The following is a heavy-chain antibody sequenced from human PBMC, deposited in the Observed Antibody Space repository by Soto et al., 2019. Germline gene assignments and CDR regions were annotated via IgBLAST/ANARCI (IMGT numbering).Heavy chain of an antibody. CDR3: ARARDQQWVRLPFDY. CDR1: GFFFSSYT. CDR2: FSATSENT. D-gene: IGHD6-19*01. Sequence: EVQLLESGGGLVQPGGSLRLSCVGSGFFFSSYTMTWVRQAPGKGLEWVSSFSATSENTYYADSVRGRFTISRDNYKNTFFLQMNSLPAEHTAMYYCARARDQQWVRLPFDYWGQGILVIVSS. V-gene: IGHV3-23*01. J-gene: IGHJ4*02.